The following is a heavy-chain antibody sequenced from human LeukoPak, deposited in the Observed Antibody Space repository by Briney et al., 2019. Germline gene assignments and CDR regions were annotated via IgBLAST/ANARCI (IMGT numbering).Heavy chain of an antibody. J-gene: IGHJ6*03. V-gene: IGHV4-39*07. CDR2: INHSGST. D-gene: IGHD3-10*01. Sequence: SETLSLTCTVSGGSISSSSYYWSWIRQPPGKGLEWIGEINHSGSTNYNPSLKSRVTISVDTSKNQFSLKLSSVTAADTAVYYCARRVTMVRGVIVYYYMDVWGKGTTVTVSS. CDR3: ARRVTMVRGVIVYYYMDV. CDR1: GGSISSSSYY.